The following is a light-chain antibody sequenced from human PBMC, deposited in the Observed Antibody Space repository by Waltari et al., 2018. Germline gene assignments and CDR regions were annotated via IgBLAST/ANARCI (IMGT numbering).Light chain of an antibody. V-gene: IGKV3-11*01. CDR3: QHSYRPPYI. CDR1: QSVSSY. J-gene: IGKJ2*01. Sequence: EIVLTQSPATLSLSPGERATLSCRASQSVSSYLAWYQQKPGQAPRLLIYDASNRATGIPARFSGSGSGTDFTLTISSLQPEDFATYYCQHSYRPPYIFGQGTKLEIK. CDR2: DAS.